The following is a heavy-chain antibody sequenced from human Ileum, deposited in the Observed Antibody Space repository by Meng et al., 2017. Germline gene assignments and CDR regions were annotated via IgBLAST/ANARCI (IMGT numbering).Heavy chain of an antibody. D-gene: IGHD1-1*01. CDR3: ARENDNWNYFDY. V-gene: IGHV1-3*01. CDR2: INAGNGNI. J-gene: IGHJ4*02. CDR1: GYIFRNYP. Sequence: QVQLVQSGPEVKTLGASVKVSCTASGYIFRNYPLHWVRQAPGQRPEWMGWINAGNGNIKISQKFQGRITITSDTSATAYMELSSLRSEDTAVYFCARENDNWNYFDYWGQGSLVTVSS.